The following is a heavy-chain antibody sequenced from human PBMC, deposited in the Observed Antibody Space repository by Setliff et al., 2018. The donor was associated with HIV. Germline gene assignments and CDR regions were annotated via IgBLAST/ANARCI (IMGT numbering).Heavy chain of an antibody. CDR2: IYYSGST. J-gene: IGHJ5*02. V-gene: IGHV4-39*01. CDR3: ARHWRGSGWSNWFDP. Sequence: TLYLTCTVAGGSISSNNYYWGWIRQPPGKGLEWIGSIYYSGSTFYNPSLKSRLTISVDTSKNQFSLKLTSVTAADTAVYYCARHWRGSGWSNWFDPCCQGTLVTVSS. CDR1: GGSISSNNYY. D-gene: IGHD6-19*01.